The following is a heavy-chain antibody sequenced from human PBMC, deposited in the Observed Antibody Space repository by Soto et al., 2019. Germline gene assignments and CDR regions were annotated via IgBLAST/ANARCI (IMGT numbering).Heavy chain of an antibody. CDR2: IYYSGST. V-gene: IGHV4-31*03. CDR3: ARDGYSSGWYEGGLDY. D-gene: IGHD6-19*01. CDR1: GGSISSGGYY. Sequence: SETLSLTCTVSGGSISSGGYYWSWIRQHPGKGLEWIGYIYYSGSTYYNPSLKSRVTISVDTSKNQFSLKLSSVTAADTAVYYCARDGYSSGWYEGGLDYWAQGTLVTVSS. J-gene: IGHJ4*02.